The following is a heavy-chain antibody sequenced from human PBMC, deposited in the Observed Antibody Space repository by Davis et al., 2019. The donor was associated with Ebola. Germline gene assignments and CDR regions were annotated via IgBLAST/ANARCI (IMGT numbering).Heavy chain of an antibody. CDR2: IWYDGSNK. Sequence: PGGFLRLSCAASGFTFSSYGMHWVRQAPGKGLEWVAVIWYDGSNKYYADSVKGRFTISRDNSKNTLYLQMNSLKTEDTAVYYCTTDPTMRRSTIYYYYYYMDVWGKGTTVTVSS. J-gene: IGHJ6*03. CDR1: GFTFSSYG. V-gene: IGHV3-33*01. D-gene: IGHD3-10*01. CDR3: TTDPTMRRSTIYYYYYYMDV.